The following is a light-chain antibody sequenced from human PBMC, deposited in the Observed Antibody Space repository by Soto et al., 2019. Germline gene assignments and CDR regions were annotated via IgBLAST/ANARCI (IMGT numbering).Light chain of an antibody. J-gene: IGKJ4*01. CDR2: GAS. CDR1: QSVSSN. CDR3: KQYNTWPLL. Sequence: EIVMTQSPATLSVSPGERATLSCRASQSVSSNLAWYQQKPGQAPRLLIYGASTRATGIPARFSGSGSGTEFTLTISSLQSEDFAVYYCKQYNTWPLLLGGGTKADIK. V-gene: IGKV3-15*01.